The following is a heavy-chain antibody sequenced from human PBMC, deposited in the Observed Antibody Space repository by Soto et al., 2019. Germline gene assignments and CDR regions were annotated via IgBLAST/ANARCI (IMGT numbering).Heavy chain of an antibody. CDR3: ARVSITGTIFYYYYGMDV. V-gene: IGHV1-3*01. D-gene: IGHD1-7*01. CDR1: GYTFTSYA. Sequence: GASGKVSCKASGYTFTSYAMHWVRHAPGQRLEWMGWINAGNGNTKYSQKFQGRVTITRDTSASTAYMELSSLRSEDTAVYYCARVSITGTIFYYYYGMDVWGQGTTVTVSS. CDR2: INAGNGNT. J-gene: IGHJ6*02.